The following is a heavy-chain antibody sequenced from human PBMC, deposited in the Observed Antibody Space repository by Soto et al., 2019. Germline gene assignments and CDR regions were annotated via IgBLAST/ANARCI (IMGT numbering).Heavy chain of an antibody. CDR1: SGSISSSNW. V-gene: IGHV4-4*02. J-gene: IGHJ5*02. Sequence: QVQLQESGPGLVKPSGTLSLTCAVSSGSISSSNWWSWVRQPPGKGLEWIGEIYHSGSTNYNPSLKSRVTISVDKSKNQFSLKLSSMTAADTAVYYCARRGYCSGGSCSTGRFWFDPWGQGTLVTVSS. CDR2: IYHSGST. D-gene: IGHD2-15*01. CDR3: ARRGYCSGGSCSTGRFWFDP.